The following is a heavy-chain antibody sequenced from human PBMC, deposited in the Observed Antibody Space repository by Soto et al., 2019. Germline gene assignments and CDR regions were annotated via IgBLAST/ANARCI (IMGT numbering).Heavy chain of an antibody. D-gene: IGHD2-15*01. V-gene: IGHV1-2*02. CDR1: GYTFTGYY. CDR3: AREGVYCSGGSCCLFDP. Sequence: ASVKVSCKASGYTFTGYYMHWVRQAPGQGLEWMGWINPNSGGTNYAQKFQGRVTMTRDTSISTAYMELSRLRSDDTAVYYCAREGVYCSGGSCCLFDPWGQGTLVTVS. J-gene: IGHJ5*02. CDR2: INPNSGGT.